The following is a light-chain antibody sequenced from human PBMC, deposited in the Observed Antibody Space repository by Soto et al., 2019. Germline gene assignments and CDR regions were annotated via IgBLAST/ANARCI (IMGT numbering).Light chain of an antibody. CDR2: GAS. V-gene: IGKV3-15*01. Sequence: MTQSPGTLSVSPGERATLSCRASRFVSSDLAWYQQKPGQAPRLLIFGASTRATGVPARFSGSGTGTEFTLTISSLQSEDFAVYYCQQCRNWPYTFGQGTRLEIK. J-gene: IGKJ2*01. CDR3: QQCRNWPYT. CDR1: RFVSSD.